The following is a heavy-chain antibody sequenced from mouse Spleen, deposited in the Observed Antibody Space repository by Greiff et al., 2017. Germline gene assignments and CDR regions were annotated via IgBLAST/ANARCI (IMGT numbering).Heavy chain of an antibody. Sequence: QVQLQQPGAELVRPGSSVKLSCKASGYTFTSYWMDWVKQRPGQGLEWIGNIYPFDSETHYNQKFKDKATLTVDKSSSTAYMQLSSLTSEDSAVYYCARITTVVAPFAYWGQGTLVTVSA. D-gene: IGHD1-1*01. V-gene: IGHV1-61*01. J-gene: IGHJ3*01. CDR3: ARITTVVAPFAY. CDR1: GYTFTSYW. CDR2: IYPFDSET.